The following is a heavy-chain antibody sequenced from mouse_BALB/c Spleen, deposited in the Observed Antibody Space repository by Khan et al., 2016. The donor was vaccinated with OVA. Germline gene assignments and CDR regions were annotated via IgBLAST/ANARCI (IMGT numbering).Heavy chain of an antibody. V-gene: IGHV3-2*02. CDR2: ISYSGST. Sequence: EVQLQESGPGLVKPSQSLSLTCTVTGYSITSGDVWNWIRQFPGNKMEWMGYISYSGSTNYNPSLKSRISITRDTSKNQFFLQLNSVTTEDTATYYCARTARIEYWGQGTTLTVSS. CDR1: GYSITSGDV. CDR3: ARTARIEY. J-gene: IGHJ2*01. D-gene: IGHD1-2*01.